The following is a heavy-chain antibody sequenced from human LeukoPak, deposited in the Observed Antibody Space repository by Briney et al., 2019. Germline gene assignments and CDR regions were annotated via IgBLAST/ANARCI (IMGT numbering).Heavy chain of an antibody. Sequence: ASVKVSCKASGYTFTSYGISWVRQAPGQGLEWMGWISAYNGNTNYAQKLQGRVTMTTDTSTSTAYMGLRSLRSDDTAVYYCARLRQGMGDFDYWGQGTLVTVSS. V-gene: IGHV1-18*01. J-gene: IGHJ4*02. D-gene: IGHD3-10*01. CDR3: ARLRQGMGDFDY. CDR2: ISAYNGNT. CDR1: GYTFTSYG.